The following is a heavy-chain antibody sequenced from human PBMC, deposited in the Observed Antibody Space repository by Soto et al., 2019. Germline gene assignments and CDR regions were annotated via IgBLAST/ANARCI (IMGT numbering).Heavy chain of an antibody. D-gene: IGHD3-9*01. V-gene: IGHV4-39*01. Sequence: SETLSLTCTVSSAPVSSSTYTWGWIRQPPGKGLEWIGSIYYSGSTYYNPSLNSRVTVSVDTSKNQFSLKVSSVTAADTAVYYCARHVPHYDILTGYYWAPDFDYWGQGTLVTVSS. CDR1: SAPVSSSTYT. CDR2: IYYSGST. J-gene: IGHJ4*02. CDR3: ARHVPHYDILTGYYWAPDFDY.